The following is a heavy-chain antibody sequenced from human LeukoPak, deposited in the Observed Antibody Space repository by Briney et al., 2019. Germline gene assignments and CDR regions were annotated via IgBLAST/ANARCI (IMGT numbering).Heavy chain of an antibody. D-gene: IGHD3-10*01. CDR3: AGGELLFDY. V-gene: IGHV4-59*01. J-gene: IGHJ4*02. CDR1: GGSISSYY. Sequence: SETLSLTCTVSGGSISSYYWSWIRQPPGKGLEWIGYIYYSGSTNYNPSLKSRVTISVDTSKNQFSLKLSSVTAADTAVYYCAGGELLFDYWGQGTLVTVSS. CDR2: IYYSGST.